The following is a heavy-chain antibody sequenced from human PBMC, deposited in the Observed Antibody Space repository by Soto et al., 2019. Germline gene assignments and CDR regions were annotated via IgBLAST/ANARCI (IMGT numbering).Heavy chain of an antibody. Sequence: PGGSLRLSCAASGFTFSSYSMNWVRQAPGKGLEWVSYISSSSSSTIYYADSVKGRFTISRDNAKNSPYLQMNSLRDEDTAVYYCARDRWSGYDFWSGHQDYYGMDVWGQGTTVTVSS. D-gene: IGHD3-3*01. CDR1: GFTFSSYS. V-gene: IGHV3-48*02. CDR3: ARDRWSGYDFWSGHQDYYGMDV. CDR2: ISSSSSSTI. J-gene: IGHJ6*02.